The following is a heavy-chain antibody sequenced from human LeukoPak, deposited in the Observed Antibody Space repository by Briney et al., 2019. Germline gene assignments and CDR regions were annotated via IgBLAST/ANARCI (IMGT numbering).Heavy chain of an antibody. CDR2: INTNTGNP. D-gene: IGHD2-15*01. CDR3: ARVVVVAATARVFDI. J-gene: IGHJ3*02. CDR1: GYTFTTYA. V-gene: IGHV7-4-1*02. Sequence: ASVKVSCKASGYTFTTYAMNWVRRAPGQGLEWMGWINTNTGNPTYAQGFTGRFVFSLDTSVSTAYLQISSLKAEDTAVYYCARVVVVAATARVFDIWGQGTMVTVSS.